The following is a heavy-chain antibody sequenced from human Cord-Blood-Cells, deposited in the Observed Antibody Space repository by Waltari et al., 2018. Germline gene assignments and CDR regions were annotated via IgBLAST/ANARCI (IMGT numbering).Heavy chain of an antibody. CDR1: GYSFTSYW. CDR3: ARATDSSSYYYYGMDV. Sequence: EVQLVQSGAEVKKPGESLKISCKGSGYSFTSYWISWVRQMPGKGLEWMGIIYPGDSDTRYSPSFQDQVTISADKSISTAYLQWSSLKASDTAMYYCARATDSSSYYYYGMDVWGQGTTVTVSS. D-gene: IGHD6-6*01. V-gene: IGHV5-51*03. CDR2: IYPGDSDT. J-gene: IGHJ6*02.